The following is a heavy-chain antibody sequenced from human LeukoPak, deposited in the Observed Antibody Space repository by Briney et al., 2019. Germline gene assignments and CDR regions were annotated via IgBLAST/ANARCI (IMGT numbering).Heavy chain of an antibody. CDR1: GYTFTGYY. CDR2: INPNSGGT. D-gene: IGHD3-10*01. V-gene: IGHV1-2*02. CDR3: ARARFRYGSGSYGDY. J-gene: IGHJ4*02. Sequence: ASVKVSCKASGYTFTGYYMHWVRQAPGQGLEWTGWINPNSGGTNYAQKFQGRVTMTRDTSISTAYMELSRLRSDDTAVYYCARARFRYGSGSYGDYWGQGTLVTVSS.